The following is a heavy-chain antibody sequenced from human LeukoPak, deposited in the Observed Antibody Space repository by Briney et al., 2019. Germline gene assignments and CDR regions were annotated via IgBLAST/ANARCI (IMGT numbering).Heavy chain of an antibody. Sequence: GGSLRLSCAASGFTFSNAWMSWVRQAPGKGLEWVSALTGGGGSTYYADSVRGRFIISRDNSKNTLYLQMSSLSAEDTAVYYCAKYKIDCSSTGCYGTYYYYSGMDVWGQGTTVTVSS. CDR1: GFTFSNAW. D-gene: IGHD2-2*01. J-gene: IGHJ6*02. V-gene: IGHV3-23*01. CDR3: AKYKIDCSSTGCYGTYYYYSGMDV. CDR2: LTGGGGST.